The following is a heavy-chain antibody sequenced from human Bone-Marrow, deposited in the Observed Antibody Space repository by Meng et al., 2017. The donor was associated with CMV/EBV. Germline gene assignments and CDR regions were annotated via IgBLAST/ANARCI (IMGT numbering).Heavy chain of an antibody. V-gene: IGHV1-69*01. CDR1: GGNFSSYA. Sequence: QGPRVQSWAEVKKPGSSGKVSCKASGGNFSSYAISWVRQAPGQGREWMGGIIPIFGTANYAQKFQGRVTITADESTSTAYMELSSLRSEDTAVYYCARDPERPPVAGTDYWGQGTLVTVSS. J-gene: IGHJ4*02. D-gene: IGHD6-19*01. CDR3: ARDPERPPVAGTDY. CDR2: IIPIFGTA.